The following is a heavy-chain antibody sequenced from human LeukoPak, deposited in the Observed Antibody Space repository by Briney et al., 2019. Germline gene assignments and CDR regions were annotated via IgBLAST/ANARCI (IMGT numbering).Heavy chain of an antibody. J-gene: IGHJ3*02. D-gene: IGHD6-13*01. Sequence: SVKVSCKASECTFTSYAISWVRQAPGQGLEWMGGIIPIFGTANYAQKFQGRITISADESTSTAYMELSSLRSEDTAVYYCARDFPAAAAFDIWGQGTMVTVSS. CDR2: IIPIFGTA. CDR1: ECTFTSYA. CDR3: ARDFPAAAAFDI. V-gene: IGHV1-69*13.